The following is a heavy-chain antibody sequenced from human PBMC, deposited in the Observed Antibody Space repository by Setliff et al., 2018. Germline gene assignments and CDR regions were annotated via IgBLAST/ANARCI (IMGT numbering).Heavy chain of an antibody. J-gene: IGHJ6*03. V-gene: IGHV7-4-1*02. Sequence: ASVKVSCKASGYTFIDYGMSWMRQAPGQGLEWMGWINTNTGNPSYAQGFTGRFVFSLDTSVTTAYLQISSLKAEDTAVYYCARASRFGTTVYRGYYYMDVWGKGTTVTVSS. CDR2: INTNTGNP. D-gene: IGHD4-4*01. CDR1: GYTFIDYG. CDR3: ARASRFGTTVYRGYYYMDV.